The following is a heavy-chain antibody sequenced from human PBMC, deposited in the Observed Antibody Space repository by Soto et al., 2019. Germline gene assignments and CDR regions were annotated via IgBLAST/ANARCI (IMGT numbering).Heavy chain of an antibody. J-gene: IGHJ3*01. V-gene: IGHV2-5*02. CDR1: GFSLRTSGVG. CDR3: AHRHTAAPGWSMAFDV. CDR2: IYWDDDK. Sequence: SGPTLVTPTQTLTLTCTFSGFSLRTSGVGVGWIRQPPGKALEWLALIYWDDDKRYSPSLKSRLTITKDTSKQQVVLTMTNMDPVDTATYYCAHRHTAAPGWSMAFDVWGQGTPVTVSS. D-gene: IGHD6-13*01.